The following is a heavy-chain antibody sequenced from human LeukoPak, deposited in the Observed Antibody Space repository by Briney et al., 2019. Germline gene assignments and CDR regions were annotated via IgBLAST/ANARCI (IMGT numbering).Heavy chain of an antibody. CDR2: IRGSGSNT. D-gene: IGHD3-10*02. CDR3: ARDLHYYVAMDV. J-gene: IGHJ6*02. Sequence: AGGSLRLSCAASGFIFRSYAMSWVRQAPGKGLEWVSAIRGSGSNTYYADSVKGRFTISRDNSKSMLFLQLNSLRAEDTALYYCARDLHYYVAMDVWGQGTTVTVSS. V-gene: IGHV3-23*01. CDR1: GFIFRSYA.